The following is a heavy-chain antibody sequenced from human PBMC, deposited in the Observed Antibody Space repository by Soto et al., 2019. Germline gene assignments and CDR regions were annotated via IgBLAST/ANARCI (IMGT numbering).Heavy chain of an antibody. CDR1: GGSISSGGYY. CDR3: ATLYMVRGVRTFDY. J-gene: IGHJ4*02. Sequence: QVQLQESGPGLVKPSQTLSLTCTVSGGSISSGGYYWSWIRQHPGKGLEWIGYIYYTGSTYYNPSLKSRVTISVAPSKTQFSLKLSSVTAADTAVYYCATLYMVRGVRTFDYWGQGTLVTVSS. V-gene: IGHV4-31*03. CDR2: IYYTGST. D-gene: IGHD3-10*01.